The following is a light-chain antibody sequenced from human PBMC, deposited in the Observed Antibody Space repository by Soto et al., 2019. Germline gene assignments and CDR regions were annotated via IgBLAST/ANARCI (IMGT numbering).Light chain of an antibody. V-gene: IGKV3-11*01. CDR2: DAS. CDR1: QSVSSY. CDR3: QQRSNLIA. Sequence: EIVLTQSPATLSLSPGERATLSCRASQSVSSYLAWYQQKPGQALRLLIYDASNRATGIPARFSGRGSGTDFTVTISSLEPEDFAVDYCQQRSNLIAFGQGTRLEVK. J-gene: IGKJ5*01.